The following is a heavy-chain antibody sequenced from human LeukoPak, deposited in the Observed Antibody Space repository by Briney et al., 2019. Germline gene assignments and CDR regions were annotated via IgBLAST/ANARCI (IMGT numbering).Heavy chain of an antibody. J-gene: IGHJ4*02. V-gene: IGHV3-7*01. CDR1: GFSFSDYW. D-gene: IGHD4-17*01. Sequence: GSLRLSCAASGFSFSDYWMTWVRQAPGKGLEWVANIDQDGREKYYVDSVKGRFTISRDNAKNSLYLQMNSLRAEDTAVYYCATDDYGPAGYGGQGTLVTVSS. CDR3: ATDDYGPAGY. CDR2: IDQDGREK.